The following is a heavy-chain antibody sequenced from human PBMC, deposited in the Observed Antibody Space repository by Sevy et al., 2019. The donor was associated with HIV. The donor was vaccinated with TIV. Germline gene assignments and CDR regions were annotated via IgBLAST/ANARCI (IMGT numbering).Heavy chain of an antibody. V-gene: IGHV3-23*01. CDR2: ISGNGGNT. J-gene: IGHJ4*02. CDR3: AKDLSSVTTKGCSY. CDR1: GFTFTNSA. Sequence: GGSLRLSCAASGFTFTNSAMNWVRQAPGKGLEWVSAISGNGGNTYYADSVKGRFTISRDNSKNTLYLQMNSLRADDTAVYYCAKDLSSVTTKGCSYWGQGTLVTVSS. D-gene: IGHD4-17*01.